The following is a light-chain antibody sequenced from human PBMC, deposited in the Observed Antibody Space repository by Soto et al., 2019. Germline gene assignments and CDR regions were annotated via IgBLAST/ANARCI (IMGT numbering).Light chain of an antibody. Sequence: DIVMTQSPDSLAVSLGERATINCKSSQSVLYSSKNKNYLAWYQQKPGQPPKLLIYWASTRESGVPDRFSVSGSGTDFTLTISSLQAEDVAVYYCQQFYSTPPVTFGGGTKVEIK. V-gene: IGKV4-1*01. CDR3: QQFYSTPPVT. CDR1: QSVLYSSKNKNY. J-gene: IGKJ4*01. CDR2: WAS.